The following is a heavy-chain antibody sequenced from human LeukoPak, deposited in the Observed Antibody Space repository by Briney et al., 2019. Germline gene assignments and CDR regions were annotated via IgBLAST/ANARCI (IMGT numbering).Heavy chain of an antibody. Sequence: RESLRLSCAASGFTSSDYYMTWGRHAPEEGLGWSSYISTSVGTTYYADSVKGPFTISRDNATNSLYLQRNSLRAEDTAVYYCARDAIDSSGFDFDYWGQGTLVTVSS. V-gene: IGHV3-11*01. CDR2: ISTSVGTT. CDR3: ARDAIDSSGFDFDY. D-gene: IGHD3-22*01. CDR1: GFTSSDYY. J-gene: IGHJ4*02.